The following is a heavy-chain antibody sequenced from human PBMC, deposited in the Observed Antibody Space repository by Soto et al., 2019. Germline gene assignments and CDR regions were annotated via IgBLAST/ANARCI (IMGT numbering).Heavy chain of an antibody. CDR3: AREGGYGGYVLHGSYGMDV. J-gene: IGHJ6*02. D-gene: IGHD5-12*01. Sequence: QVQLVESGGGVVQPGRSLRLSCAASGFTFSSYGMHWVRQAPGKGLEWVAVIWYDGSNKYYADSVKGRFTISRDNSKNTLYLQMNSLRAEDTAVYYCAREGGYGGYVLHGSYGMDVWGQGTTVTVSS. V-gene: IGHV3-33*01. CDR1: GFTFSSYG. CDR2: IWYDGSNK.